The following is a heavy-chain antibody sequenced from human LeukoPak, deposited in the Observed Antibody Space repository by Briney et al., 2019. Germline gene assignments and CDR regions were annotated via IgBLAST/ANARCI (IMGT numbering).Heavy chain of an antibody. CDR1: GFTFSSYS. D-gene: IGHD4-17*01. V-gene: IGHV3-48*01. CDR3: ARDRLHYGEYEKTFDY. J-gene: IGHJ4*02. CDR2: ISYSSSTI. Sequence: PGGSLRLSCAASGFTFSSYSMNWARQAPGKGLEWVSYISYSSSTIYYADSVKGRFTISRDNGKNSLYLRMNSLRAEDTAVYYCARDRLHYGEYEKTFDYWGQGTLVTVSS.